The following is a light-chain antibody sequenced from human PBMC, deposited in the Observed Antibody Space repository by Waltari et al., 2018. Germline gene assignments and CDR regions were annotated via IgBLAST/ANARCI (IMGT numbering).Light chain of an antibody. Sequence: DVQMTQSPSSLSASVGDRVTITCRASHGIRTDLGWYQQKPGQAPQRLIFAASNLQSGVPSRFSGSGSGTEFTLTITSLQPEDFATYFCLQHNTYPRTFGQGTRLEIK. CDR3: LQHNTYPRT. V-gene: IGKV1-17*01. J-gene: IGKJ5*01. CDR1: HGIRTD. CDR2: AAS.